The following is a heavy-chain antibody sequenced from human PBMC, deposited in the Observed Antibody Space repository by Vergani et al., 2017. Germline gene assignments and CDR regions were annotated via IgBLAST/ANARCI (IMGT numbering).Heavy chain of an antibody. CDR2: IYHSGGA. V-gene: IGHV4-39*01. Sequence: QLHLQELGPGLVKPSETLSLTCTVSGRSITSSSYYWGWIRQPPGKGLEWIGNIYHSGGAYYNPSLKGRVTISVDTSKNQFSLEVTSVTAADTAIYFCARTESFILRYFHWALWGQGTLVTVSS. D-gene: IGHD3-9*01. CDR1: GRSITSSSYY. J-gene: IGHJ4*02. CDR3: ARTESFILRYFHWAL.